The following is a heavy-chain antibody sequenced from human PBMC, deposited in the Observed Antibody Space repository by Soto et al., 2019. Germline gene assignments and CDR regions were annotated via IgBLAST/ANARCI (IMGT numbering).Heavy chain of an antibody. J-gene: IGHJ6*02. CDR2: INAGNGNT. CDR1: GYTFTSYA. CDR3: ARDLLWFGESHYYYGMDV. Sequence: ASVKVSCKASGYTFTSYAMHWVRQAPGQRLEWMGWINAGNGNTKYSQKFQGRVTITRDTSASTAYMELSSLRSEDTAVYYCARDLLWFGESHYYYGMDVWCQGTTVTVSS. V-gene: IGHV1-3*01. D-gene: IGHD3-10*01.